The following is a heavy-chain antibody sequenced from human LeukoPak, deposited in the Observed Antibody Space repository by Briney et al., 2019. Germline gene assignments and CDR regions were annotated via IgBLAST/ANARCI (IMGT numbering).Heavy chain of an antibody. D-gene: IGHD3-10*01. CDR2: INPNSGGT. V-gene: IGHV1-2*02. J-gene: IGHJ4*02. Sequence: GASVKVSCKASGYTFTAYYMHWVRQAPGQGLGWMVWINPNSGGTNYAQKFQGRVTMTRDTSISTAYLDLSSLRSDDTAVYYCARDGDYGTGSYYRGCIDSWGQGTPVTVSP. CDR1: GYTFTAYY. CDR3: ARDGDYGTGSYYRGCIDS.